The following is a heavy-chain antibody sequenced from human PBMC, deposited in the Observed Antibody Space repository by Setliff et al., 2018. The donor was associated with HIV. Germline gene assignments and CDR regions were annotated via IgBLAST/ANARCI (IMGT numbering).Heavy chain of an antibody. D-gene: IGHD5-18*01. CDR1: GFSFSNSA. J-gene: IGHJ3*02. Sequence: GGSLRLSCAASGFSFSNSAMHWVRQASGKGLEWVGRIRTKANSYATAYGAAVKGRFTISRDDSKNTAYLQMNSLKTEDTAVYYCARDDSNGNTDAFDIWGQGTTVTVSS. V-gene: IGHV3-73*01. CDR2: IRTKANSYAT. CDR3: ARDDSNGNTDAFDI.